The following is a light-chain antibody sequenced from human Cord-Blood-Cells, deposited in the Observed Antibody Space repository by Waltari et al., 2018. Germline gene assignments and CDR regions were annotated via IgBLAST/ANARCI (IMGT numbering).Light chain of an antibody. Sequence: QSALTHPASVSGSPGQSITLSCPGTSSDVGSYNLVAWYQQHPGKAPKPMIYEGSKRPSGVSNRFSGSKSGNTASLTISGLQAEDEADYYCCSYAGSSTWVFGGGTKLTVL. CDR3: CSYAGSSTWV. V-gene: IGLV2-23*01. CDR2: EGS. J-gene: IGLJ3*02. CDR1: SSDVGSYNL.